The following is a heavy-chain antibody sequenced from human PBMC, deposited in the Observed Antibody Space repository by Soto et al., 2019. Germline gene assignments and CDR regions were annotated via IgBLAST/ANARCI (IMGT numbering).Heavy chain of an antibody. J-gene: IGHJ6*02. D-gene: IGHD5-18*01. CDR2: FYHSGNS. V-gene: IGHV4-59*01. CDR1: GGSIRSYY. Sequence: TGTLSLTCRVSGGSIRSYYWSWIRQSQEKGLEWIGYFYHSGNSNYNPSLKSRVTISVDTSKNQLSLSLRSVTAADTAVYFCARISSVDPYGYVNDGLDVWGQGTTVTVS. CDR3: ARISSVDPYGYVNDGLDV.